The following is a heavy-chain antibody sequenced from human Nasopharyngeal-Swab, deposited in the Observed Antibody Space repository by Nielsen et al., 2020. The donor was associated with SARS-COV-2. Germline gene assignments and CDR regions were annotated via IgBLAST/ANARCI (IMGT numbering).Heavy chain of an antibody. V-gene: IGHV4-4*07. CDR1: GGSISSYY. CDR2: IYTSGST. CDR3: ARESAVSARQRWFDP. J-gene: IGHJ5*02. Sequence: SETLSLTCTVSGGSISSYYWSWIRQPAGKGLEWIGRIYTSGSTNYNPSLKSRVTMSVDTSKSQFSLKVSSVTAADTAVYYCARESAVSARQRWFDPWSQGTLVTVSS. D-gene: IGHD6-6*01.